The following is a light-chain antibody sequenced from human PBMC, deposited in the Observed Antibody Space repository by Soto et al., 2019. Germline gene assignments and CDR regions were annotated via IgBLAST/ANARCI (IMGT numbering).Light chain of an antibody. CDR3: SSYAGSVAIYV. CDR2: HVS. V-gene: IGLV2-8*01. J-gene: IGLJ1*01. Sequence: QSALTQPPSASGSPGQSVTISCTGTSSDVGAYNFVSWYQQLPGKAPKLIIYHVSERPSGVPDRFSGPKSGNTASLTVSGLQAEDEADYYCSSYAGSVAIYVFGTGTKLTVL. CDR1: SSDVGAYNF.